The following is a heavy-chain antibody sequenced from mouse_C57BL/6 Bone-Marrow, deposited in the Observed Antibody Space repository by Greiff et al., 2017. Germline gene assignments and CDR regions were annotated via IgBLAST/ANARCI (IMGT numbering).Heavy chain of an antibody. CDR2: IYPGSGNT. V-gene: IGHV1-76*01. CDR3: ARGGQLRLDY. D-gene: IGHD3-2*02. CDR1: GYTFTDYY. J-gene: IGHJ2*01. Sequence: VQLQESGAELVRPGASVKLSCKASGYTFTDYYINWVKQRPGQGLEWIARIYPGSGNTYYNEKFKGKATLTAEKSSSTAYMQLSSLTSEDSAVYFCARGGQLRLDYWGQGTTLTVSS.